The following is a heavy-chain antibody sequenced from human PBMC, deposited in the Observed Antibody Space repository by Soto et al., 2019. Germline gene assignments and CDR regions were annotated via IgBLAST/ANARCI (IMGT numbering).Heavy chain of an antibody. J-gene: IGHJ4*02. CDR1: GFSFNNAW. V-gene: IGHV3-15*07. D-gene: IGHD1-20*01. Sequence: EVQLVESGGGFVKPGGSLRLSCGASGFSFNNAWLNWVRQAPGKGLEWVGRIKSKSDGELAEYAAPVKDRFTISRDDSKNTVFLQMTSLKTEDTAVYYCALITSDYWGQGTLVTVSS. CDR2: IKSKSDGELA. CDR3: ALITSDY.